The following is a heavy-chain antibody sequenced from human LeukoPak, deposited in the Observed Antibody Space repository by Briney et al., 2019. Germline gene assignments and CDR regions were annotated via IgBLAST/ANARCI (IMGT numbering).Heavy chain of an antibody. Sequence: SETLSLTCVVNGGSFSGYYWSWIRQPPGKGLEWIGEIDQSGTTNYNPSLKSRVAISIDTSKKQFSLTLTSMTAADTAVYYCARVPHYYFGYGYFDTWGQGTRVTVSS. J-gene: IGHJ4*02. D-gene: IGHD3/OR15-3a*01. V-gene: IGHV4-34*01. CDR2: IDQSGTT. CDR3: ARVPHYYFGYGYFDT. CDR1: GGSFSGYY.